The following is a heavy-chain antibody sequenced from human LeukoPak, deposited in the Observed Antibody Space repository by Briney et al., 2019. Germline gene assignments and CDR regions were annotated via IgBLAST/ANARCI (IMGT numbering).Heavy chain of an antibody. J-gene: IGHJ4*02. D-gene: IGHD6-19*01. CDR2: ISGSTTTT. CDR3: ARATSGWPSDF. CDR1: GFTFSSYE. V-gene: IGHV3-48*03. Sequence: PGGSLRLSCVASGFTFSSYEMFWVRQAPGKGLEWVSYISGSTTTTYYADSVKGRFTISRDNAKNSLFLQLNSPRAEDTGIYYCARATSGWPSDFWGQGTLVTVSS.